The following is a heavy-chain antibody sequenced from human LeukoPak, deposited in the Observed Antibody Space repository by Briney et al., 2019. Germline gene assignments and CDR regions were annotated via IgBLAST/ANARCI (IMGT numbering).Heavy chain of an antibody. CDR2: IYSGGRT. CDR3: AREGSIYYDDSSGYLGY. Sequence: PSETLSLTCAVSGYSISSGYYWGWIRQPPGKGLEWIGRIYSGGRTNYNPSLKSRVTISVDTSRNQFSLKVSSVTAADTAVYYCAREGSIYYDDSSGYLGYWGQGTLVTVSS. D-gene: IGHD3-22*01. CDR1: GYSISSGYY. J-gene: IGHJ4*02. V-gene: IGHV4-38-2*02.